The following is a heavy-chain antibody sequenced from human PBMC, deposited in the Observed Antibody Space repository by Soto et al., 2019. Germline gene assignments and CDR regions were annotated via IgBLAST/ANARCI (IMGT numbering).Heavy chain of an antibody. CDR3: ARTYYDFWSGSYYYYMDV. CDR2: INYSGST. D-gene: IGHD3-3*01. CDR1: GCSINSHY. J-gene: IGHJ6*03. V-gene: IGHV4-59*08. Sequence: SETLSLTCTFSGCSINSHYWTLIRQPPGKGLEWIGYINYSGSTNYNPSLKSRVTISVDTSKTQFSLRLSSVTAADTAVYYCARTYYDFWSGSYYYYMDVWGKGTTVTVSS.